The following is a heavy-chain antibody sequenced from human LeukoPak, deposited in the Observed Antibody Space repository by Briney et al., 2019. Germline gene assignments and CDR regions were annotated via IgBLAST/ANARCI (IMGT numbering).Heavy chain of an antibody. CDR3: AKDLYYFGSGSHDY. V-gene: IGHV3-23*01. Sequence: PGGSLRLSCAASGFIFSSYAMSWVRQAPGKGLEWVSGISGSADITDYADSVKGRFTISRDNSKNTLYLQMNSLGAEDTAVYYCAKDLYYFGSGSHDYWGQGTLVTVSS. J-gene: IGHJ4*02. D-gene: IGHD3-10*01. CDR2: ISGSADIT. CDR1: GFIFSSYA.